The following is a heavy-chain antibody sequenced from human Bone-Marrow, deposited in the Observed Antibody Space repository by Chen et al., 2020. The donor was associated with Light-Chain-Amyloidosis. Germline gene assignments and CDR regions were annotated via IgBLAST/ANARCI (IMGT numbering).Heavy chain of an antibody. D-gene: IGHD1-26*01. Sequence: QVQLVQSGAEVKKPGASVKVSCQASGYTFSAYYIHWVRQAPGQGLEWMGWINPTSGGTNYAQKFQGRVTMTMDTSITTAYMELSRLRSDDTAVYYCARDPPGGRSPLDYWSQGTLVTVSS. CDR1: GYTFSAYY. CDR2: INPTSGGT. V-gene: IGHV1-2*02. J-gene: IGHJ4*02. CDR3: ARDPPGGRSPLDY.